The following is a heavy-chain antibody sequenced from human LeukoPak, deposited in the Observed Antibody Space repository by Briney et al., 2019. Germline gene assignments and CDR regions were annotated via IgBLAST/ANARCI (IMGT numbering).Heavy chain of an antibody. V-gene: IGHV3-7*01. CDR1: GFTFTKYW. J-gene: IGHJ4*02. Sequence: GGSLRLSCAASGFTFTKYWMSWVRQAPGKGPEWVANIKEDGSEKSYVDSVKGRFTISRDNARNSLFLQMNSLRADDTAVYYCTSAWNDGNNFWGQGTLVSVSA. CDR3: TSAWNDGNNF. D-gene: IGHD1-1*01. CDR2: IKEDGSEK.